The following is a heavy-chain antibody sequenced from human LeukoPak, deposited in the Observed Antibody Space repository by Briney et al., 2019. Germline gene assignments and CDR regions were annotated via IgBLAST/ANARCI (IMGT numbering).Heavy chain of an antibody. CDR2: IYNSGST. V-gene: IGHV4-59*01. CDR1: GGSISSYY. CDR3: ARGTTVVSPQFDY. J-gene: IGHJ4*02. Sequence: LETLSLTCTVSGGSISSYYWSWIRQPPGKGLEWIGYIYNSGSTNYNPSLKSRVTISVDTSKNQFSLNLSSVTAADTAVYYCARGTTVVSPQFDYWGQGTLVTVSS. D-gene: IGHD4-23*01.